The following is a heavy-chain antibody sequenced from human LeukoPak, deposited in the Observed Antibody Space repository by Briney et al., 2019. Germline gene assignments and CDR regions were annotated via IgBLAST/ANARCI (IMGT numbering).Heavy chain of an antibody. D-gene: IGHD6-19*01. J-gene: IGHJ4*02. V-gene: IGHV3-48*01. CDR3: ARAGFSSGSMYYFDY. Sequence: SVKGRFTISRDNAKNSLYLQMNSLRAEDTAVYYCARAGFSSGSMYYFDYWGQGTLVTVSS.